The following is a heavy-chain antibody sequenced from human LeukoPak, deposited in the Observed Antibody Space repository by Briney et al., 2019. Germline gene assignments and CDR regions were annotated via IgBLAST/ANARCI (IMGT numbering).Heavy chain of an antibody. Sequence: SETLSLTCAVYGGSFSGYYWSWIRQPPGKGLEWIGEINHSGSTNYNPSLKRRVTISVDTSKNQFSLKLSSVTAADTAVYYCASCSGGSCYSPFDYWGQGTLVTVSS. J-gene: IGHJ4*02. CDR3: ASCSGGSCYSPFDY. CDR2: INHSGST. CDR1: GGSFSGYY. V-gene: IGHV4-34*01. D-gene: IGHD2-15*01.